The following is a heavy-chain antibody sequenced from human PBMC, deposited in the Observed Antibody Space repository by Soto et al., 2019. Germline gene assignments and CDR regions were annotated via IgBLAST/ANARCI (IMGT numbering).Heavy chain of an antibody. CDR2: IIPIFGTA. D-gene: IGHD4-17*01. Sequence: SVKVSCKASGGTFSSYAISWVRQAPGQGLEWMGGIIPIFGTANYAQKFQGRVTITADKSTSTAYMELSSLRSEDTAVYYCARGGEDYGGNFDYWGQGTLVTVSS. J-gene: IGHJ4*02. CDR1: GGTFSSYA. V-gene: IGHV1-69*06. CDR3: ARGGEDYGGNFDY.